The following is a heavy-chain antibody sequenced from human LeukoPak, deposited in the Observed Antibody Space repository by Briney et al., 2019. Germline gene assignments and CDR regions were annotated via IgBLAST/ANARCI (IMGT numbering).Heavy chain of an antibody. V-gene: IGHV3-23*01. CDR1: GFTFSSYA. D-gene: IGHD5-24*01. J-gene: IGHJ4*02. CDR3: AKDVGDGYKHLFDY. CDR2: ISGSGGST. Sequence: AGGSLRLSCAASGFTFSSYAMSWVRQAPGKGLEWVSAISGSGGSTYYADSVKGRFTISRDNSKNTLYLQMNSLRAEDTAVYYCAKDVGDGYKHLFDYWGQGTLVTVSS.